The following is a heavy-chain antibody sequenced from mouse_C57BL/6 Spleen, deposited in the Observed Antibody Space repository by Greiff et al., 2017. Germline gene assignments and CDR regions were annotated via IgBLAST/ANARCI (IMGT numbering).Heavy chain of an antibody. CDR1: GFTFSSYG. D-gene: IGHD2-1*01. Sequence: EVQRVESGGDLVKPGGSLKLSCAASGFTFSSYGMSWVRHTPDKRLEWVATISSGGSYTYYPDSVKGRFTISRDNAKNTLYLQMSSLKSEDTAMYYCARHVTGRFYFDYWGQGTTLTVSS. J-gene: IGHJ2*01. CDR2: ISSGGSYT. V-gene: IGHV5-6*01. CDR3: ARHVTGRFYFDY.